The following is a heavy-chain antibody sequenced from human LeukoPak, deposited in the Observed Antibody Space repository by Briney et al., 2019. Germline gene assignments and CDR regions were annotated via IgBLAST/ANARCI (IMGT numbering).Heavy chain of an antibody. D-gene: IGHD3-3*01. CDR1: GFTFSSYG. Sequence: GGSLRLSCAASGFTFSSYGMHWVRQAPGKGLEWVAVISYDGSNKYYADSVKGRFTISRDNSKNTLYLQMNSLRAEDTAVYYCAERYDFWSGSPVDYWGQGTLVTVSS. CDR3: AERYDFWSGSPVDY. V-gene: IGHV3-30*18. CDR2: ISYDGSNK. J-gene: IGHJ4*02.